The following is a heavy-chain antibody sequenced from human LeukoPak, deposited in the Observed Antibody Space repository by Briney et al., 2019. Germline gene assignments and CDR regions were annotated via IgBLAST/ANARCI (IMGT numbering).Heavy chain of an antibody. CDR3: ARVLPVVPAAIGYYYMDV. V-gene: IGHV4-39*07. Sequence: SSETLSLTCTVSGGSISSSSYYWGWIRQPPGKGLEWIGSIYYSGSTYYNPSLKSRVTISVDTSKNQFSLKLSSVTAADTAVYYCARVLPVVPAAIGYYYMDVWGKGTTVTVSS. CDR1: GGSISSSSYY. CDR2: IYYSGST. D-gene: IGHD2-2*01. J-gene: IGHJ6*03.